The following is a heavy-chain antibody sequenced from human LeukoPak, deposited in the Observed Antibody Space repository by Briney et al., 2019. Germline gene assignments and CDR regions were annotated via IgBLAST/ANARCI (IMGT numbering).Heavy chain of an antibody. CDR2: ISSSGSTI. D-gene: IGHD3-22*01. J-gene: IGHJ4*02. CDR1: GFTFSSFE. V-gene: IGHV3-48*03. Sequence: GGSLRLSCAASGFTFSSFEMNWVRQAPGKGLEWVSYISSSGSTIYYADSVKGRFTISRDSSKNTLYLQMNSLRAEDTAVYYCAKDHPFDYYYDSSGYFLYWGQGTLVTVSS. CDR3: AKDHPFDYYYDSSGYFLY.